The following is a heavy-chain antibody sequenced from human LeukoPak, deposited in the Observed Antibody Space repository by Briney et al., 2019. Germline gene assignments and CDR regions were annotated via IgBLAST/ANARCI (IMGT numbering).Heavy chain of an antibody. CDR3: AKDWNDYGDYGPAY. CDR2: ISGSGGST. Sequence: GASLRLSCAASGFTLSSYAMSWVRQAPGKGLEWVSAISGSGGSTYYADSVKGRFTISRDNSKNTLYLQMNSLRAEDTAVYYCAKDWNDYGDYGPAYWGQGTLVTVSS. J-gene: IGHJ4*02. V-gene: IGHV3-23*01. CDR1: GFTLSSYA. D-gene: IGHD4-17*01.